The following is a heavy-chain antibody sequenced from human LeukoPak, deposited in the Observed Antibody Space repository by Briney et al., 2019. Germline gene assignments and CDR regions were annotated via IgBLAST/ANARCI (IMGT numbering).Heavy chain of an antibody. Sequence: GGSLRLSCAASGFTFHNYCMHWVRQAPGKGLVWVSHINWDESSTYYADSVKGRFTISRDNGRNTLYLQMNSLRAEDTAVYYCARGGILGRAFDYWGQGTLVTVSS. D-gene: IGHD1-26*01. CDR3: ARGGILGRAFDY. CDR1: GFTFHNYC. V-gene: IGHV3-74*01. CDR2: INWDESST. J-gene: IGHJ4*02.